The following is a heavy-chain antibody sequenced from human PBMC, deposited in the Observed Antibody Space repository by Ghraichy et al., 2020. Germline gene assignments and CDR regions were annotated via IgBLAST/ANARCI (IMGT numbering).Heavy chain of an antibody. CDR2: IRDDGSHK. CDR1: GFTFRSYG. CDR3: AKDIEYYFDESGPGY. Sequence: GGSLRLSCAASGFTFRSYGMHWVRQAPGKGLEWVTFIRDDGSHKYYADSVKGRFTISRDNSKNTLYLQMNSLRAEDTAVYYCAKDIEYYFDESGPGYWGQGTLVTVSS. V-gene: IGHV3-30*02. J-gene: IGHJ4*02. D-gene: IGHD3-22*01.